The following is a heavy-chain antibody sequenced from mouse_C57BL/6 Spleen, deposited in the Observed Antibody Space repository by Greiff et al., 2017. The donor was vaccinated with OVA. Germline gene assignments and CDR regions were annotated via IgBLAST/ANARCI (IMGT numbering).Heavy chain of an antibody. CDR1: GYAFSSYW. Sequence: QVQLQQSGAELVKPGASVKISCKASGYAFSSYWMNWVKQRPGKGLEWIGQIYPGDGDTNYNGKFKGKATLTADKYSSTAYMQLSSLTSEDSAVYFCARGDYGSSSAWFAYWGQGALVTVAA. V-gene: IGHV1-80*01. J-gene: IGHJ3*01. D-gene: IGHD1-1*01. CDR3: ARGDYGSSSAWFAY. CDR2: IYPGDGDT.